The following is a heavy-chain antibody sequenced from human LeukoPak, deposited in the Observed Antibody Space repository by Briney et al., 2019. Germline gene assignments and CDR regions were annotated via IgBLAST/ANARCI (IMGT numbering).Heavy chain of an antibody. D-gene: IGHD3-22*01. V-gene: IGHV3-53*01. J-gene: IGHJ4*02. CDR1: GIAVTGNY. Sequence: TGGSLRLSCAASGIAVTGNYMSWVRQPPGKGLEWVSFISINTDTFYADSVRGRFTISRDNSKNTLYLQMNSLRAEDTAIYYCAKVTMMVVVRSYCDYWGQGTLVTVSS. CDR3: AKVTMMVVVRSYCDY. CDR2: ISINTDT.